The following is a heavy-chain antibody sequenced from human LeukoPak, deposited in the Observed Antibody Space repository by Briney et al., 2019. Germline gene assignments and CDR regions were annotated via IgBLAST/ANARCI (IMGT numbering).Heavy chain of an antibody. V-gene: IGHV3-33*01. CDR3: ASKGGSFTISGVLYNDAFAI. CDR2: IWYDGNNK. CDR1: GFTFSNYD. D-gene: IGHD3-3*01. Sequence: GRSLRLSCAVSGFTFSNYDMHWVRQAPGKGLEWVAVIWYDGNNKNYADSVKGRFTISRDNSKNTLYLQMNSLRAEDTAVYYCASKGGSFTISGVLYNDAFAIWGQGTMVTVSA. J-gene: IGHJ3*02.